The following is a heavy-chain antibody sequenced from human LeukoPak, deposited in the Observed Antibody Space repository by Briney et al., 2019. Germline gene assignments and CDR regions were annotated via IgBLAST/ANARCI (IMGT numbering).Heavy chain of an antibody. CDR1: GFTFSNNW. CDR2: IKGDGSST. V-gene: IGHV3-74*01. D-gene: IGHD1-26*01. J-gene: IGHJ4*02. Sequence: GGSLRLSCETSGFTFSNNWMHWVRRAPGKGLVWVSRIKGDGSSTSYADSVKGRFTISRDNAKNTLFLQMNSLRAEDTAVYYCVRDGVGAPPFDYWGQGALVIVSS. CDR3: VRDGVGAPPFDY.